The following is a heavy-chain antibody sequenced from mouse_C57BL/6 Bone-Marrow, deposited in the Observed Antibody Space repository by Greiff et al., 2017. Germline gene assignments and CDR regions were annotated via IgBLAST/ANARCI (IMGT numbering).Heavy chain of an antibody. CDR2: IWWDDDK. J-gene: IGHJ3*01. CDR3: ARIRTYYGNPFAY. CDR1: GFSLSTFGMG. V-gene: IGHV8-8*01. Sequence: QVTLKVSGPGILQPSQTLSLTCSFSGFSLSTFGMGVGWIRQPSGKGLEWLAHIWWDDDKYYNPALKSRLTISKDTSKTQVFLKVANVDAADTATYYCARIRTYYGNPFAYWGQGTLVTVSA. D-gene: IGHD2-10*01.